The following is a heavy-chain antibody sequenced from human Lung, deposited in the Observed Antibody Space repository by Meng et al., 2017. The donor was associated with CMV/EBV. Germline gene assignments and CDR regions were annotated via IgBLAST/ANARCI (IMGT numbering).Heavy chain of an antibody. V-gene: IGHV3-7*01. D-gene: IGHD4-17*01. CDR1: GFTFRTYW. CDR2: IKPDGSEK. CDR3: ARGGSNGGYLPH. J-gene: IGHJ4*02. Sequence: GGSXRLXCAASGFTFRTYWMSWVRQAPGKGLGWVANIKPDGSEKSYVDYVKGRFTISRDNAENSLYLQMDSLRAEDTAVYYCARGGSNGGYLPHWGQGTLVTAPQ.